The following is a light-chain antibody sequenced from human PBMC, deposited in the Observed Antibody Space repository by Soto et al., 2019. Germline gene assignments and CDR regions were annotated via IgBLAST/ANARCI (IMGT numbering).Light chain of an antibody. CDR1: QEIRNY. CDR3: QKYNSYWT. V-gene: IGKV1-13*02. CDR2: NAS. Sequence: AIQLTHVPSSLSASVAPRVHLTFRASQEIRNYLAWYQQKPGKDPKLLIYNASSLERGVPSRFSGSGYGTEFTLTTCSLQPDDFATYYCQKYNSYWTFGQGTKRDIK. J-gene: IGKJ1*01.